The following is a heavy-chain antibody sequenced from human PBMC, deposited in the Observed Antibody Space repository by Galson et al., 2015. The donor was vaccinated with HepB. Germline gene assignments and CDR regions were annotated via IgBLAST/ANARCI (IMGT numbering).Heavy chain of an antibody. CDR2: ISAYNGNT. J-gene: IGHJ2*01. Sequence: SVKVSCKASGYTFTSYGISWVRQAPGQGLEWMGWISAYNGNTNYAQKLQGRVTMTTDTSTSTAYMELRSLRSDDTAVYYCARDLHDIVVVPAARWVDWYFDLWGRGTLVTVSS. CDR3: ARDLHDIVVVPAARWVDWYFDL. V-gene: IGHV1-18*01. D-gene: IGHD2-2*01. CDR1: GYTFTSYG.